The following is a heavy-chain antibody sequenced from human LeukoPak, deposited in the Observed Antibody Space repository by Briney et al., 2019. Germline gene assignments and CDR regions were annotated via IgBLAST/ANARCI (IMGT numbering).Heavy chain of an antibody. CDR1: GGIFSSYA. CDR3: AREYSSSWYSVGGMDV. Sequence: GSSVKVSCKASGGIFSSYAISWVRQAPGQGLEWMGRIIPILGIANYAQKFQGRVTITADKSTSTAYMELSSLRSEDTAVYYCAREYSSSWYSVGGMDVWGQGTTVTVSS. J-gene: IGHJ6*02. D-gene: IGHD6-13*01. CDR2: IIPILGIA. V-gene: IGHV1-69*04.